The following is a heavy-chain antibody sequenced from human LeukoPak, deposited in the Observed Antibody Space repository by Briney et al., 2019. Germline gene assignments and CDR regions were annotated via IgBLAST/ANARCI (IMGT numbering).Heavy chain of an antibody. Sequence: PGGSLRLSCAASGFTFNSYAMHWVRQAPGKGLEYVSAISSNGGSTYYADSVEGTFTISRDNSKNTLYLQMGSLRTEDMAVHYCATGKGIYCGGECSALDYWGHGTLVTVSS. V-gene: IGHV3-64*02. CDR3: ATGKGIYCGGECSALDY. D-gene: IGHD2-21*01. J-gene: IGHJ4*01. CDR1: GFTFNSYA. CDR2: ISSNGGST.